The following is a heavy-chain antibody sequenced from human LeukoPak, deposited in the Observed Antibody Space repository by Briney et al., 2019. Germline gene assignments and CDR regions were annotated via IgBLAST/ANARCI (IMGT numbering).Heavy chain of an antibody. V-gene: IGHV4-31*03. CDR1: GGSISSGGYY. Sequence: SETLSLTCTVSGGSISSGGYYWSWIRQHPGKGLEWIGYIYYSGSTYCNPSLKSRVTISVDTSKNQFSLKLSSVTAADTAVYYCARDEGLNGAFDIWGQGTMVTVSS. D-gene: IGHD3-22*01. CDR2: IYYSGST. CDR3: ARDEGLNGAFDI. J-gene: IGHJ3*02.